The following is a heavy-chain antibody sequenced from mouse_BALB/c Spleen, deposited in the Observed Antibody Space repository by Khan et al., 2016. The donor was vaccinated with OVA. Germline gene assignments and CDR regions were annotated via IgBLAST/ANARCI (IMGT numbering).Heavy chain of an antibody. Sequence: VQLKESGPGLVKPSQSLSLTCTVTGYSITTDYAWYWIRQFPGNKLEWMGFISYSGNTKYNPSLKSRISITRDTSKNQFFLQLKSVTTEDTARYYCARVYGGDFDYWGQGTTLTVSS. CDR2: ISYSGNT. CDR3: ARVYGGDFDY. CDR1: GYSITTDYA. V-gene: IGHV3-2*02. D-gene: IGHD1-1*01. J-gene: IGHJ2*01.